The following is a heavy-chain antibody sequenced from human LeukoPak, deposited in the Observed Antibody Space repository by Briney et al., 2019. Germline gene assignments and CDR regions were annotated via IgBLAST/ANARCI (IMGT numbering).Heavy chain of an antibody. CDR3: AHRMYSASWGF. CDR2: IYWDDDK. J-gene: IGHJ4*02. Sequence: QTLSLTCTVSGGSISSGDYYWSWIRQPPGKGLEWLALIYWDDDKRYSPSLRSRLTVTKDTSKNQVVLTMTNVDPADTATYYCAHRMYSASWGFWGQGTLVTVSS. CDR1: GGSISSGDYY. D-gene: IGHD2-2*01. V-gene: IGHV2-5*08.